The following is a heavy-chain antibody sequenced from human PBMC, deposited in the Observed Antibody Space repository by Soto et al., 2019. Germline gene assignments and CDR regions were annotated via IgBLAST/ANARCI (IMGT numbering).Heavy chain of an antibody. CDR1: GFAFSSYA. CDR2: ISGSGGTI. CDR3: AQDPSGDYIGAFDY. V-gene: IGHV3-23*01. D-gene: IGHD4-17*01. J-gene: IGHJ4*02. Sequence: EVQLLESGGDLVQPGGSLRLSCAASGFAFSSYAVTWVRQAQGKGLEWVSSISGSGGTIYYADSVKGRFTISRDNSKNTLYLQMNSLRAEDTAVYYCAQDPSGDYIGAFDYWGQGTLVTVSS.